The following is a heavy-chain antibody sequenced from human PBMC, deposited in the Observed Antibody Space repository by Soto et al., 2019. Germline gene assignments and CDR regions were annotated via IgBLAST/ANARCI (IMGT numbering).Heavy chain of an antibody. CDR3: ARSVGATAEFDY. V-gene: IGHV1-69*13. J-gene: IGHJ4*02. CDR2: IIPIFGTA. Sequence: SVKVSCKASGGTFSSYAISLVRQAPGQGLEWMGGIIPIFGTANYAQKFQGRVTITADESTSTAYMELSSLRSEDTAVYYCARSVGATAEFDYWGQGTLVTVAS. CDR1: GGTFSSYA. D-gene: IGHD1-26*01.